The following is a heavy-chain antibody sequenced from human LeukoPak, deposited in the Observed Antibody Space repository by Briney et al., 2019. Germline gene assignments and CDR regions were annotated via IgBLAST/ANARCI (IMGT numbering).Heavy chain of an antibody. D-gene: IGHD4-23*01. Sequence: GGSLRLSCAASGFTFSSYAMSWVRQAPGEGLEWVSAISGSGGSTYYADSVKGRFTISRDNSKNTLYLQMNSLRAEDTAVYYCAKDRSAGVTTIYWGQGTLVTVSS. CDR3: AKDRSAGVTTIY. V-gene: IGHV3-23*01. J-gene: IGHJ4*02. CDR1: GFTFSSYA. CDR2: ISGSGGST.